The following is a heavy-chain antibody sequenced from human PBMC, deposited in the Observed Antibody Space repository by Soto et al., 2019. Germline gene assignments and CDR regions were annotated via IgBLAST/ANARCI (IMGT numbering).Heavy chain of an antibody. D-gene: IGHD5-12*01. Sequence: QAHLVESGGGVVQPGRSLSLSCAASGFTFTSYGMHWVRQAPGTRLEWVAVISYDGGLQHYADSVKGRFTISRDNSKNTVLRQMNSLRAEDTAVYYCVSDRGYGHASVPYSWGQGTLVSVSS. CDR1: GFTFTSYG. CDR3: VSDRGYGHASVPYS. CDR2: ISYDGGLQ. J-gene: IGHJ4*02. V-gene: IGHV3-30*03.